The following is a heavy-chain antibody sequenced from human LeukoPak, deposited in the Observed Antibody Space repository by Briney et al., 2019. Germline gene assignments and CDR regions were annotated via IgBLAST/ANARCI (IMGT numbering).Heavy chain of an antibody. CDR2: ISYDENNE. J-gene: IGHJ4*02. V-gene: IGHV3-30*01. D-gene: IGHD2-15*01. CDR1: GFTFSDFA. Sequence: GGSLRLSCAASGFTFSDFAMHWVRQAPGKGLEWLALISYDENNEFYADSVKGRFTISRDNSKDTLYLQLNSLSVKDTAVYYCARDRGDYSAATGHFYGPPDYWGQGTPVTVSS. CDR3: ARDRGDYSAATGHFYGPPDY.